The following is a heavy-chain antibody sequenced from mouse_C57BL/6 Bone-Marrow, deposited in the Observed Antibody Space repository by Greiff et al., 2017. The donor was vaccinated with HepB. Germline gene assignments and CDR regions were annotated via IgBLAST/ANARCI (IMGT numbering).Heavy chain of an antibody. CDR3: ARDPLYVDY. Sequence: VQLKESGGGLVKPGGSLKLSCAASGFTFSSYAMSWVRQTPEKRLEWVATISDGGSYTYYPDNVKGRFTISRDNAKNNLYLQMRHLKSEDTAMYYCARDPLYVDYWGQGTTLTVSS. CDR2: ISDGGSYT. V-gene: IGHV5-4*01. D-gene: IGHD2-3*01. CDR1: GFTFSSYA. J-gene: IGHJ2*01.